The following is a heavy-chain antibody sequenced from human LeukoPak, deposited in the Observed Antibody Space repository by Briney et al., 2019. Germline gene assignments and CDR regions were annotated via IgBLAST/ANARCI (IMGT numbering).Heavy chain of an antibody. V-gene: IGHV4-39*01. J-gene: IGHJ4*02. CDR2: IFYSGGT. D-gene: IGHD3-22*01. CDR3: AKHSFDSGDYFDE. Sequence: SETLSLTCTVSGVSIRSLSYYWAWIRQSPGKGLEWLGSIFYSGGTYDNPSLKSRLTLSVDTSKNQFSLRLNSVTAADTAVYYCAKHSFDSGDYFDEWGQGTLVTVSS. CDR1: GVSIRSLSYY.